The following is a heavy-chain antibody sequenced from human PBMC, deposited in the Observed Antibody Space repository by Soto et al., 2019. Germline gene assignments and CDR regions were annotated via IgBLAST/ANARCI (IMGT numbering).Heavy chain of an antibody. CDR3: ARHLTTVTVDYFDY. J-gene: IGHJ4*02. D-gene: IGHD4-17*01. CDR1: GGSISSSSYY. CDR2: MYYSGST. Sequence: PSETLSLTSTLSGGSISSSSYYWGWIRQPPGKGLEWIGSMYYSGSTYYNPSLKSRVTISVDTSKNQFSLKLSSVTAADTAVYYCARHLTTVTVDYFDYWGQGTLVTAPQ. V-gene: IGHV4-39*01.